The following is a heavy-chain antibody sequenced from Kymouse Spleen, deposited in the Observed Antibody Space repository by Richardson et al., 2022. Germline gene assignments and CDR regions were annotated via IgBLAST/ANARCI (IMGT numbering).Heavy chain of an antibody. V-gene: IGHV4-34*01. J-gene: IGHJ3*02. CDR2: INHSGST. Sequence: QVQLQQWGAGLLKPSETLSLTCAVYGGSFSGYYWSWIRQPPGKGLEWIGEINHSGSTNYNPSLKSRVTISVDTSKNQFSLKLSSVTAADTAVYYCARDGDYRAFDIWGQGTMVTVSS. CDR3: ARDGDYRAFDI. D-gene: IGHD4-17*01. CDR1: GGSFSGYY.